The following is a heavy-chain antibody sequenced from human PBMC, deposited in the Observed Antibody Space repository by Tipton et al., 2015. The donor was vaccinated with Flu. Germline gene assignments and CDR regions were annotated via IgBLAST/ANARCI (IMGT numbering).Heavy chain of an antibody. J-gene: IGHJ4*01. CDR1: GHSISSGYY. Sequence: TLSLTCTVSGHSISSGYYWGWIRQPPGKGLEWIGSIYQSGTTYYNPSLKSRVTISVDTSRNQFSLKLNSVIAADTAVYYCARDRLTLRGYSGYDLNFYHNWGHGTQVTVSS. CDR3: ARDRLTLRGYSGYDLNFYHN. CDR2: IYQSGTT. V-gene: IGHV4-38-2*02. D-gene: IGHD5-12*01.